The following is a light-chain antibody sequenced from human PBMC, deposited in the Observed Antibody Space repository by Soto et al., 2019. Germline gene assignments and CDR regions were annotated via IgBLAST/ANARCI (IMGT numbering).Light chain of an antibody. CDR1: QSISSW. J-gene: IGKJ2*01. CDR2: KAS. Sequence: DIQMTQSPSTLSTSVGDRITITCRASQSISSWLAWYQQKPGKAPKLLIYKASSLESGVSSRFSGSGSETEFTLTISSLQPDDFAPYYCQQYKNYPYTFGQGTKLEIK. CDR3: QQYKNYPYT. V-gene: IGKV1-5*03.